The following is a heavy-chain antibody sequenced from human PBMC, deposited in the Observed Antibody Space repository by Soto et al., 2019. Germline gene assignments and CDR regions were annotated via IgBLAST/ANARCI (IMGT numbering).Heavy chain of an antibody. Sequence: QVQLQESGPGLVKPSETLSLTCTVSGGSISSYYWSWIRQPPGKGLEWIGYIYYSGSTNYNPSLKSRVTISVDTSKNQFSLKLSSVTAADTAVYYCARGGFSGWYPFDYWGQGTLVTVSS. CDR2: IYYSGST. CDR1: GGSISSYY. D-gene: IGHD6-19*01. J-gene: IGHJ4*02. V-gene: IGHV4-59*01. CDR3: ARGGFSGWYPFDY.